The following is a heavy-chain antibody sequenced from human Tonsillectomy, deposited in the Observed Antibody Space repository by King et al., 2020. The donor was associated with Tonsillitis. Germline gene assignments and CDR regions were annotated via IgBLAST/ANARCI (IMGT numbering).Heavy chain of an antibody. CDR1: GFTFDDYA. CDR2: INWNSDKI. CDR3: AKRPRSTLTPPVFDY. Sequence: VQLVESGGGLVQPGRSLRLSCTASGFTFDDYAMHWVRQAPGKGLEWVAGINWNSDKIDYADSVKGRFTISRDNAKNSLYLQMNSLRGEDTSFFYCAKRPRSTLTPPVFDYWGQGTLVTVSS. V-gene: IGHV3-9*01. J-gene: IGHJ4*02. D-gene: IGHD1-14*01.